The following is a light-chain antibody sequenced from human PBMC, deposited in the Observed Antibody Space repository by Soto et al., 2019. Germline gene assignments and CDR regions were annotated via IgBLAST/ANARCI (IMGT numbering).Light chain of an antibody. CDR1: QDVSSW. V-gene: IGKV1-12*01. J-gene: IGKJ4*02. Sequence: DIQMTQSPSSVSASVGDKVTITCRASQDVSSWLVWYQQRPGQAPKLLIYAASNLQSGVSSRFSGSGSGTDFTLTISSLQPEDSATYFCQQASTFPRTFGGGTKVDIK. CDR3: QQASTFPRT. CDR2: AAS.